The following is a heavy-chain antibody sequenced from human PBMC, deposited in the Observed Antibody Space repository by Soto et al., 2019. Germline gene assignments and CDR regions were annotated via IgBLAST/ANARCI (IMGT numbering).Heavy chain of an antibody. V-gene: IGHV3-49*03. D-gene: IGHD6-6*01. Sequence: PGGSLRLSCTASGFTFGDYAMSWFRQAPGKGLEWVGFIRSKAYGGTTEYAASVKGRFTISRDDSKSIAYLQMNSLKTEDTAVYYCTRDPRYSSSSFEARYYYYYGMDVWGQGTTVT. J-gene: IGHJ6*02. CDR2: IRSKAYGGTT. CDR1: GFTFGDYA. CDR3: TRDPRYSSSSFEARYYYYYGMDV.